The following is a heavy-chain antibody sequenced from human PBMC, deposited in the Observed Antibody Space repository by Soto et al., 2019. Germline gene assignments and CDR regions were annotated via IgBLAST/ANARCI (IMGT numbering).Heavy chain of an antibody. CDR1: GYTFTSYY. J-gene: IGHJ6*02. Sequence: QVQLVQSGAEVKKPGASVKVSCKASGYTFTSYYMHWVRQAPGQGLEWMGIINPSGGSTSYAQKFQGRVTMTRDTSTSTVYMELSSLRSEDTAVYYCARTITIFGVVTPPDYYGMDVWGQGTTVTVSS. D-gene: IGHD3-3*01. V-gene: IGHV1-46*01. CDR2: INPSGGST. CDR3: ARTITIFGVVTPPDYYGMDV.